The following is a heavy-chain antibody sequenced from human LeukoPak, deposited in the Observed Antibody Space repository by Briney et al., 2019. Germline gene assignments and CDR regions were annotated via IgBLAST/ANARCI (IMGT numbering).Heavy chain of an antibody. CDR1: GFTFSNYG. Sequence: GGSLRLSCAASGFTFSNYGMYWVRQAPGTGLEWVTFISDDGSRKYYVDSVKGRFTISRDNSKNTLYLQMNSLRVEDTAVYYCAKDRSTTWSFDYWGHGPLVSVSS. D-gene: IGHD6-13*01. V-gene: IGHV3-30*18. CDR2: ISDDGSRK. CDR3: AKDRSTTWSFDY. J-gene: IGHJ4*01.